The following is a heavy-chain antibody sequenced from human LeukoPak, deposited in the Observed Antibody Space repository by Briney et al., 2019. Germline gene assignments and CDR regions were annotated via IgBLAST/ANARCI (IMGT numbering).Heavy chain of an antibody. J-gene: IGHJ4*02. CDR2: IYYSGST. CDR3: ARQGADGDYVDY. D-gene: IGHD4-17*01. Sequence: SETLSLPCTVSGGSISSYYWSWIRQPPGKGLEWIGYIYYSGSTNYNPSLKSRVTISVDTSKNQFSLKLSSVTAADTAVYYCARQGADGDYVDYWGQGTLVTVSS. CDR1: GGSISSYY. V-gene: IGHV4-59*08.